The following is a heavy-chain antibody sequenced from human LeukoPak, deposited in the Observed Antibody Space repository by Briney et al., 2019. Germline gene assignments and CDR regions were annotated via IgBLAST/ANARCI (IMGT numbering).Heavy chain of an antibody. J-gene: IGHJ6*03. Sequence: GESLKISCKGSGYSFTSYWIGWVRQMPGKGLEWMGIIYPGDSDTRYSPSFQGQVTISADKSISTAYLQWSSLKASDTAMYYCARRTYCSGGGCSVGGSYYYYMDVWGKGTTVTVSS. D-gene: IGHD2-15*01. CDR2: IYPGDSDT. V-gene: IGHV5-51*01. CDR3: ARRTYCSGGGCSVGGSYYYYMDV. CDR1: GYSFTSYW.